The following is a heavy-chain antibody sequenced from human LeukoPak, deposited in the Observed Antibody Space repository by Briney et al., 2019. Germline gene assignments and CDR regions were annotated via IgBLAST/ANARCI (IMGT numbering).Heavy chain of an antibody. J-gene: IGHJ3*02. CDR3: ARTYYYGSGSYSYAFDI. D-gene: IGHD3-10*01. CDR1: GGSISSYY. V-gene: IGHV4-59*01. Sequence: PSETLSLTCTVSGGSISSYYWSWIRQPPGKGLEWIGYIYHSGSTNYNPSLKSRVTISVDTSKNQFSLKLSSVTAADTAVYYCARTYYYGSGSYSYAFDIWGQGTMVTVSS. CDR2: IYHSGST.